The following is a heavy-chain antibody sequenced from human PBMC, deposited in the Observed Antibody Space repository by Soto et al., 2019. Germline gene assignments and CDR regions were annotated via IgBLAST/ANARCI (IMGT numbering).Heavy chain of an antibody. CDR1: GFTFSSYA. J-gene: IGHJ4*02. Sequence: GGSLRLSCAASGFTFSSYAMSWVRQAPGKGLEWVSAISGSGGSTYYADSVKGRFTISRDNSKNTLYLQMNSLRAEDTAVYYCAKEGPYDYIWGSYRNSGYFDYWGQGTLVTVSS. CDR2: ISGSGGST. CDR3: AKEGPYDYIWGSYRNSGYFDY. V-gene: IGHV3-23*01. D-gene: IGHD3-16*02.